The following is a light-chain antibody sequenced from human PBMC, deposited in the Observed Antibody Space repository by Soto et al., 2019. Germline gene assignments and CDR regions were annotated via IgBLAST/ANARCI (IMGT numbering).Light chain of an antibody. J-gene: IGKJ1*01. CDR1: QFVSSTY. CDR3: QQYGGSTRT. V-gene: IGKV3-20*01. Sequence: VVLTQSPGTLSFSPGARVTLSCRASQFVSSTYLAWYQQRPGQAPRLLIYGASSRATGIPDRFSGGGSETDFTLSISRLEPEDFAVYYCQQYGGSTRTFGQGTKVEIX. CDR2: GAS.